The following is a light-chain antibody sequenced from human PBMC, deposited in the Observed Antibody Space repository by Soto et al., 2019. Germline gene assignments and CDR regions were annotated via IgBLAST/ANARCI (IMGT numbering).Light chain of an antibody. V-gene: IGKV1-5*03. Sequence: DLQMTQSPSTLSASVGDRVTITCRASQRISNWLAWYQQKPGKAPNLLISKASSLESGVPSRFSGSGSGTEFTLTISSLQPDDFATYFCQQYDTYSWTFGQGTKVEIK. CDR2: KAS. CDR3: QQYDTYSWT. CDR1: QRISNW. J-gene: IGKJ1*01.